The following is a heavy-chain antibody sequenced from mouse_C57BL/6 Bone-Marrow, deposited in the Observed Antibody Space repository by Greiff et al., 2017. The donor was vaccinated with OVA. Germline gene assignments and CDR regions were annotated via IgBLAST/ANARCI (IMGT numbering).Heavy chain of an antibody. CDR1: GFNIKDDY. CDR3: TTWCYDGYVY. D-gene: IGHD2-3*01. Sequence: EVQLQQSGAELVRPGASVKLSCTASGFNIKDDYMHWVKQRPEQGLEWIGWIDPESGDTEYASQFQGKATLTADTSSNTAYLQLSSLKSEDTDVYNCTTWCYDGYVYWGQGTPLTVSS. CDR2: IDPESGDT. V-gene: IGHV14-4*01. J-gene: IGHJ2*01.